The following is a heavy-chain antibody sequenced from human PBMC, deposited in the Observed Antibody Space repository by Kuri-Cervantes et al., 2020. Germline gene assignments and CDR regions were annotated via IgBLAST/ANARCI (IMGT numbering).Heavy chain of an antibody. V-gene: IGHV3-43*01. J-gene: IGHJ5*02. CDR3: ARGRYCTGGSCYGRRSDP. CDR2: ISWDGRHT. CDR1: GFTFDDYT. Sequence: GGSLRLSCEVSGFTFDDYTMHWVRQAPGKGLEWVSLISWDGRHTSSPDSLKGRFTISRDNSKNTLYLQMNSLRSDDTAVYYCARGRYCTGGSCYGRRSDPWGQGTLVTVSS. D-gene: IGHD2-15*01.